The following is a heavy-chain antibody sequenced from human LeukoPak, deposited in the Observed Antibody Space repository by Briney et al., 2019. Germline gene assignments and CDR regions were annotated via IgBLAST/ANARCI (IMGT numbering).Heavy chain of an antibody. D-gene: IGHD1-26*01. CDR3: ARGEWELTR. J-gene: IGHJ4*02. Sequence: SETLSLTCTVSGGSISSYYWSWIRQPPGKGLEWIGYIYYSGSTNYNPSLKSRVTISVDTSKNQFSLKLSSVTAADTAVYYCARGEWELTRWGQGTLVTVSS. V-gene: IGHV4-59*08. CDR2: IYYSGST. CDR1: GGSISSYY.